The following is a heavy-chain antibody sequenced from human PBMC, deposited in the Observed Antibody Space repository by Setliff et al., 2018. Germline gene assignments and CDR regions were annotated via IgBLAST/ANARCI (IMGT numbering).Heavy chain of an antibody. J-gene: IGHJ6*03. V-gene: IGHV5-51*01. CDR1: GYTFTQKW. CDR2: TYPGDSDI. Sequence: GESLKISCKGSGYTFTQKWIGWVRQMPGKGLEWMGVTYPGDSDIRYSPSFQGQVTISADKSINTAYLQWSSLKASDTATYYCARHIAGYADGHYTATYSYYYMDVWGQGTTVTVSS. CDR3: ARHIAGYADGHYTATYSYYYMDV. D-gene: IGHD4-17*01.